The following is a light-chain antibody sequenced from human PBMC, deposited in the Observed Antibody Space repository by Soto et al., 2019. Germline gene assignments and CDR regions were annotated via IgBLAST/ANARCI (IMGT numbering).Light chain of an antibody. CDR2: DAS. CDR1: QSVSNSY. V-gene: IGKV3D-20*01. Sequence: EIVLTQSPATLSLSPGERATLSCGASQSVSNSYLAWYQQKPGLAPRLLIYDASSRATGIPDRFSGSGSGTDFTLTISRLEPEDFAVSSCQQYGSSPPYTFGQGTKLEIK. CDR3: QQYGSSPPYT. J-gene: IGKJ2*01.